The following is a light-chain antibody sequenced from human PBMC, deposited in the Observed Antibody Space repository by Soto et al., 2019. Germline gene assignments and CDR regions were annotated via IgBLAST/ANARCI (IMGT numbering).Light chain of an antibody. J-gene: IGKJ5*01. Sequence: EVVMTQSPATLSVSPGERATLSCRASQFVSRNLAWYQQKPGQAPSLLIYGALTRAPGIPARFIGSGSGTEFTLTISSLQSEDFAVYYCQQYGSSGTFGQGTRLEIK. CDR2: GAL. CDR3: QQYGSSGT. CDR1: QFVSRN. V-gene: IGKV3D-15*01.